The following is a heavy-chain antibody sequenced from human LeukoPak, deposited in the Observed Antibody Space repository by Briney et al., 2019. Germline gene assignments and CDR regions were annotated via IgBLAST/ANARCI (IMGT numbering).Heavy chain of an antibody. V-gene: IGHV1-8*01. D-gene: IGHD2/OR15-2a*01. CDR1: GYTFTSYD. CDR3: ARASMTRDAFDI. Sequence: ASVTVSCKASGYTFTSYDINWVRQAAGQGLEWMGWMNPNSGNTVYAQKFQGRVTMTRNTSITTAYMELRSLRSEDTAVYYCARASMTRDAFDIWGQGTMVTVSS. J-gene: IGHJ3*02. CDR2: MNPNSGNT.